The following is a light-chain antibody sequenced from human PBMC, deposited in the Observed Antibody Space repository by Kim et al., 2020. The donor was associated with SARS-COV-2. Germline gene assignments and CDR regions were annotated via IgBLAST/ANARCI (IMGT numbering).Light chain of an antibody. CDR1: KLGDKY. J-gene: IGLJ2*01. Sequence: SYELTQPPSVSVSPGQTASINCSGDKLGDKYACWYQQKPGQSPVVVIYQDTRRPSGVPERFSGSNSGNTATLTISETQALDEADYYCQAWDSNNVVFGGG. CDR3: QAWDSNNVV. V-gene: IGLV3-1*01. CDR2: QDT.